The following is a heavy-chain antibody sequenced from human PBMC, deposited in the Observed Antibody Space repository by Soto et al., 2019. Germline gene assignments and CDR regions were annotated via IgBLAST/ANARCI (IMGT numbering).Heavy chain of an antibody. CDR1: GGSVSSGSYY. D-gene: IGHD1-26*01. CDR3: ARHTYSGSYPWYYYGMDV. Sequence: PSETLSLTCTVSGGSVSSGSYYWGWIRQPPGEGLEWIGSIYYSGSTYYNPSLKSRVTISVDTSKNQFSLKLSSVTAADTAVYYFARHTYSGSYPWYYYGMDVWGQGTTVTVSS. V-gene: IGHV4-39*01. CDR2: IYYSGST. J-gene: IGHJ6*02.